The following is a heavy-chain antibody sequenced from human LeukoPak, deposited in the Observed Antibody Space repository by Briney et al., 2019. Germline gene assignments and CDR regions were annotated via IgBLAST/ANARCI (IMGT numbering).Heavy chain of an antibody. CDR2: IYPGDSDT. CDR3: ALQWIAVAGTLDY. J-gene: IGHJ4*02. CDR1: GYSFTSYW. Sequence: GESLKISYKGSGYSFTSYWIGWVRQMPRKGLEWMGIIYPGDSDTRYSPSFQGQVTISADKSISTAYLQWSSLKASDTAMYYCALQWIAVAGTLDYWGQGTLVTVSS. V-gene: IGHV5-51*01. D-gene: IGHD6-19*01.